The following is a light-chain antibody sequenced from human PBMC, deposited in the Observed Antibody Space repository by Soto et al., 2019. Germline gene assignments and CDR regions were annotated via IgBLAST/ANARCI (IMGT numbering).Light chain of an antibody. Sequence: DIQMTQSPSSLSAFVGYRVTITCRASQSISGNLNWYQQKPGKAPKRLIYAASSLQSGVPSRFSGSGSGTEFTLTIRSLQPEDFATYYCLKHNSYPLTFGGGNTGDIK. CDR3: LKHNSYPLT. CDR2: AAS. J-gene: IGKJ4*01. V-gene: IGKV1-17*01. CDR1: QSISGN.